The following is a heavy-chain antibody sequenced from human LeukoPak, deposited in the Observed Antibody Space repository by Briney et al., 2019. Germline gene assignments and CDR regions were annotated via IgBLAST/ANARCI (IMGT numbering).Heavy chain of an antibody. D-gene: IGHD2-21*01. V-gene: IGHV4-4*07. CDR3: VRWQYCGGNCFFSAFDI. J-gene: IGHJ3*02. Sequence: PSETLSITCTVSGGSISSYYWSWIRQPAGKGLEWIGRIYTSGSTNYNPSLKSRVTMSVDTSKNQFSLKLSSVTAADTAVYYCVRWQYCGGNCFFSAFDIWGQGTMVTVSS. CDR2: IYTSGST. CDR1: GGSISSYY.